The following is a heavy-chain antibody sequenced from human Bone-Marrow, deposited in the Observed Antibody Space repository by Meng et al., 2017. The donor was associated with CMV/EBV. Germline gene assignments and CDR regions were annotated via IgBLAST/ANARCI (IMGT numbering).Heavy chain of an antibody. J-gene: IGHJ5*02. Sequence: ASVKVSCKASGNTFTTHYVHWVRQAPGQGLEWMGIINPSGGSTSYAQKFQGRVTMTRDTYTSTVYMELSSLRSDDTAVHYCARDGGGYDFWSGYPPGWFAPWGPGNRVHGAS. CDR1: GNTFTTHY. CDR2: INPSGGST. V-gene: IGHV1-46*01. CDR3: ARDGGGYDFWSGYPPGWFAP. D-gene: IGHD3-3*01.